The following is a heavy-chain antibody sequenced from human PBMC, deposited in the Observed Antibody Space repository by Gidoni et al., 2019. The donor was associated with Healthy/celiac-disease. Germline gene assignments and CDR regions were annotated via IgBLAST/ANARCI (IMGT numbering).Heavy chain of an antibody. CDR3: ARDQGSVTTRGYYYYGMDV. CDR2: IYYSGST. CDR1: GGSISSYY. V-gene: IGHV4-59*01. J-gene: IGHJ6*02. D-gene: IGHD4-4*01. Sequence: QVQLQESGPGLVKPSETLSLTCTVPGGSISSYYWSWIRQPPGKGLEWIGYIYYSGSTNYNPSLKSRVTISVDTSKNQFSLKLSSVTAADTAVYYCARDQGSVTTRGYYYYGMDVWGQGTTVTVSS.